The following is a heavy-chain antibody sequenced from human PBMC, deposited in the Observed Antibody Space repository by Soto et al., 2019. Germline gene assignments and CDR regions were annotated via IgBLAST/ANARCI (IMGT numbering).Heavy chain of an antibody. CDR3: AKGGLRSREMGY. D-gene: IGHD4-17*01. J-gene: IGHJ4*02. V-gene: IGHV3-23*01. CDR2: ISGSGGST. Sequence: EVQLLESGGGLVQPGGSLRLSCAASGFTSSSYAMSWVRQAPGKGLEWVSAISGSGGSTYYADSVKGRFTISRDNSKNTLYLQMNSLRAEDTAVYYCAKGGLRSREMGYWGQGTLVTVSS. CDR1: GFTSSSYA.